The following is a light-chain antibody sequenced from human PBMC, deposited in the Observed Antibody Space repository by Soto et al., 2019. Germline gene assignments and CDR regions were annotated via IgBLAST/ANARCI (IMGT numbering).Light chain of an antibody. Sequence: QSALTQPASVSGSPGQSITISCTGTSSDVGTYNLVSWYQQHPGKAPQLIIYEVIKRPSGVSNRFSGSKSGNTASLTISGLQAEDEADYNCCSTAGSGTFAVVFGGGTQLTVL. CDR2: EVI. J-gene: IGLJ3*02. CDR1: SSDVGTYNL. CDR3: CSTAGSGTFAVV. V-gene: IGLV2-23*02.